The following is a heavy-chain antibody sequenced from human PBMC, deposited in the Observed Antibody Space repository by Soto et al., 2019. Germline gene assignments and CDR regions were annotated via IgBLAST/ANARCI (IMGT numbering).Heavy chain of an antibody. CDR3: TRGGATGAGIYHFEN. V-gene: IGHV3-74*01. J-gene: IGHJ4*02. Sequence: EVQLVESGGGLVQPGGSLRLSCAASGFTFTSNWMHWVRQAPGKGLVWVSRINSDGTTTTYADSVKGRFTISRDNAKNTLYLQVNSLGDEDTAVYYCTRGGATGAGIYHFENWGQGTLVTVCS. CDR1: GFTFTSNW. D-gene: IGHD3-10*01. CDR2: INSDGTTT.